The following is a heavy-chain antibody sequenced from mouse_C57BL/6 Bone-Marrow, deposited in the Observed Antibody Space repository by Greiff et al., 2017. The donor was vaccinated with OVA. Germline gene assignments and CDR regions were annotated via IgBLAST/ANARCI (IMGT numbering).Heavy chain of an antibody. D-gene: IGHD4-1*01. CDR1: GYTFTDYY. J-gene: IGHJ4*01. V-gene: IGHV1-26*01. CDR2: INPNNGGT. CDR3: LTGYALDY. Sequence: EVQLQQSGPELVKPGASVKISCKASGYTFTDYYMNWVKQSHGKSLEWIGDINPNNGGTSYNQKFKGKATLTVDKSSSTAYMELRSLTTGDSAVYYCLTGYALDYWGQGTSVTVSS.